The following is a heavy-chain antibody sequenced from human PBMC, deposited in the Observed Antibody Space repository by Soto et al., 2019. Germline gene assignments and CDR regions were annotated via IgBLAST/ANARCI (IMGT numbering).Heavy chain of an antibody. CDR3: AKNWRGLDPYYFDY. CDR2: ISGSGGST. Sequence: GGSLRLSCAASGFTFSTYGMTWVRQAPGKGLEWVSAISGSGGSTYYADSVKGRFTISRDNSKNTLYLQMNSLRAEDTAVYYCAKNWRGLDPYYFDYWGQGTLVTVSS. CDR1: GFTFSTYG. J-gene: IGHJ4*02. D-gene: IGHD3-9*01. V-gene: IGHV3-23*01.